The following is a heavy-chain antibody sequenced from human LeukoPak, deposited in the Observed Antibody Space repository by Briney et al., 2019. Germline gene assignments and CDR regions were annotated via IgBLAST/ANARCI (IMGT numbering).Heavy chain of an antibody. CDR3: ARGFPRRFLEWLADRDYYYYYGMDV. CDR1: GGSFSGYC. D-gene: IGHD3-3*01. Sequence: SETLSLTCAVYGGSFSGYCWSWIRQPPGKGLEWIGEINHSGSTNYNPSLKSRVTISVDTSKNQFSLKLSSVTAADTAVYYCARGFPRRFLEWLADRDYYYYYGMDVWGQGTTVTVSS. CDR2: INHSGST. V-gene: IGHV4-34*01. J-gene: IGHJ6*02.